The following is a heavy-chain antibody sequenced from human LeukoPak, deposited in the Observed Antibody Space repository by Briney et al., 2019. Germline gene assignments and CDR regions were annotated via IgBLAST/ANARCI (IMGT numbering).Heavy chain of an antibody. CDR2: ISAYNGNT. J-gene: IGHJ4*02. V-gene: IGHV1-18*01. D-gene: IGHD3-16*02. CDR1: GYTFTSYG. CDR3: ARAVSEITFGGVIVRRNDY. Sequence: ASVKVSCKASGYTFTSYGISWVRQAPGQGLEWMGWISAYNGNTNYAQKLQGRVTMTTDTSTSTAYMELRRLRSDDTAGYYCARAVSEITFGGVIVRRNDYWGQGTLVTVSS.